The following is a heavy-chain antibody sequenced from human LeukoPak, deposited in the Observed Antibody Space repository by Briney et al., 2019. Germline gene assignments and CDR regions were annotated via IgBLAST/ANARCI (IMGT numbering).Heavy chain of an antibody. CDR1: GGSISSYY. V-gene: IGHV4-59*08. CDR3: ARTPLGYYYGSGTYSYGMDV. D-gene: IGHD3-10*01. J-gene: IGHJ6*02. Sequence: SETLSLTCTVSGGSISSYYWSWIRQPPGKGLEWIGHISYSGSTNYNPSLKSRVTISVDTSKNQFSLKLTSVTAADTAVYYCARTPLGYYYGSGTYSYGMDVWGQGTTVTVSS. CDR2: ISYSGST.